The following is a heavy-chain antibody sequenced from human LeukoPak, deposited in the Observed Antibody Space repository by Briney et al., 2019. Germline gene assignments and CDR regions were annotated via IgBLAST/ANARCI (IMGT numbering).Heavy chain of an antibody. CDR1: GGTFSSYA. Sequence: SVKVSCKASGGTFSSYAISWVRQAPGQGLEWMGRIIPILGIANYAQKFQGRVTITADKSTSTAYMELSSLRSDGTAVYYCARGVGRVVVTAPPFDYWGQGTLVTVSS. D-gene: IGHD2-21*02. CDR3: ARGVGRVVVTAPPFDY. CDR2: IIPILGIA. J-gene: IGHJ4*02. V-gene: IGHV1-69*04.